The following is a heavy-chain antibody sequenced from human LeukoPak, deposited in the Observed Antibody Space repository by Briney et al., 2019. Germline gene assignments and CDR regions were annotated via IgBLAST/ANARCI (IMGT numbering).Heavy chain of an antibody. Sequence: PSETLSLTCAVYGGSFSGYYWSWIRQPPGKGLEWIGEINHSGSTNYNPSLKNRVTISVDPSKNQFSLKLSSVTAADTAVYYCARVSVAGSADPILDAFDIWGQGTMVTVSS. J-gene: IGHJ3*02. D-gene: IGHD6-19*01. V-gene: IGHV4-34*01. CDR1: GGSFSGYY. CDR3: ARVSVAGSADPILDAFDI. CDR2: INHSGST.